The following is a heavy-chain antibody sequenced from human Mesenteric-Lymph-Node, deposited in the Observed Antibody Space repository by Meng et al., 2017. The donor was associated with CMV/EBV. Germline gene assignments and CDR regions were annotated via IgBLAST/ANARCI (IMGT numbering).Heavy chain of an antibody. V-gene: IGHV4-34*01. J-gene: IGHJ4*02. Sequence: SFRNYSWTWLRQPPGKRLEWIGEIKHSGSTNYNPSLKSRVTISVDTSKNQFFLRLSSVTAADTAVYYCARGPTLNYDILTGYYYFDYWGQGTLVTVSS. CDR3: ARGPTLNYDILTGYYYFDY. CDR2: IKHSGST. CDR1: SFRNYS. D-gene: IGHD3-9*01.